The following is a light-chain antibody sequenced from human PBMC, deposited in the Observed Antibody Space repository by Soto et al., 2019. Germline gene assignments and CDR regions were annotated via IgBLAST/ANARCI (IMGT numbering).Light chain of an antibody. CDR3: QVWDSSTAAWV. CDR1: NIGSKN. CDR2: RDV. Sequence: SYELTQPLSVSVALGQTARITCGGNNIGSKNVHWYQHKPGQAPVLVIYRDVNRPSVIPERFSGSNSGNTATLTISRAQAGDEADYYCQVWDSSTAAWVFGGGTKVTVL. V-gene: IGLV3-9*01. J-gene: IGLJ3*02.